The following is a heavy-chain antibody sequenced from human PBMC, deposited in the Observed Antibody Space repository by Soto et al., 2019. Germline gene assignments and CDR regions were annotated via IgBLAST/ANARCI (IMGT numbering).Heavy chain of an antibody. V-gene: IGHV4-30-4*01. CDR3: ARDSRYCSGISCYQGIDY. D-gene: IGHD2-2*01. CDR2: IYYSGST. J-gene: IGHJ4*02. Sequence: SETLSLTCTVSGGSLSSCDYYWSWIRQPPGKGLEWIGYIYYSGSTYYNPSLKSRVTISVDTSKDQFSLKLRSVTAADTAVYYCARDSRYCSGISCYQGIDYWGQGTLVTVSS. CDR1: GGSLSSCDYY.